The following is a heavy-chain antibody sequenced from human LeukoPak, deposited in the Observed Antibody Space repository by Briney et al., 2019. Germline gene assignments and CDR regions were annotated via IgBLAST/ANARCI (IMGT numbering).Heavy chain of an antibody. CDR2: IKQDGSEK. D-gene: IGHD5-12*01. V-gene: IGHV3-7*01. CDR3: AREAIVTTGYYFDY. Sequence: GGSLRLSCAASGFTFSSYWMSWARQAPGKGLEWVANIKQDGSEKHYVDSVKGRFTISRDNAKNSLYLQMNSLRAEDTAVYYCAREAIVTTGYYFDYWGQGTLVTVSS. CDR1: GFTFSSYW. J-gene: IGHJ4*02.